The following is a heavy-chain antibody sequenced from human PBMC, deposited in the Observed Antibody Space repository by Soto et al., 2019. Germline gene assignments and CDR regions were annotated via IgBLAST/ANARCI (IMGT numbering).Heavy chain of an antibody. CDR3: ARDIYSSRWTYCEY. D-gene: IGHD6-13*01. CDR2: ISSSISTI. J-gene: IGHJ4*02. Sequence: WGSLRLSCAASGFTFSAYSMTWVRQGPGKGLEWVSYISSSISTIYYADSVKGRFTISRDNAKNSLYLQMNSLRDEDTAVYYCARDIYSSRWTYCEYWGQGTLVTVSS. CDR1: GFTFSAYS. V-gene: IGHV3-48*02.